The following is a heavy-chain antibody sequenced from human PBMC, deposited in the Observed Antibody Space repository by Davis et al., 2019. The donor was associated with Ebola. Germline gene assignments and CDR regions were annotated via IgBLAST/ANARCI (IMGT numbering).Heavy chain of an antibody. Sequence: ASVKVSCKASGYTFTSYYMHWVRQAPGQGLEWMGIINPSGGSTSYAQKFQGRVTMTRDTSTSTVYMELSSLRSEDTAVYYCARDHFYGDEIIYYYYGMDVWGQGTTVTVSS. J-gene: IGHJ6*02. D-gene: IGHD4-17*01. CDR1: GYTFTSYY. CDR2: INPSGGST. CDR3: ARDHFYGDEIIYYYYGMDV. V-gene: IGHV1-46*01.